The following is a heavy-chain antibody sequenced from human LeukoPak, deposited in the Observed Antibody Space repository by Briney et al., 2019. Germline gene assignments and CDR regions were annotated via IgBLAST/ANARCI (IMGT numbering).Heavy chain of an antibody. CDR1: GFTFDDYA. D-gene: IGHD1-14*01. J-gene: IGHJ4*02. V-gene: IGHV3-9*01. CDR3: AKDIASGNRLYYFDY. Sequence: GGSLRLSCAASGFTFDDYAMHWVRQAPGKGLEWVSGISRNSGSIGYADSVKGRFTISRDNAKNYLYLQMNSLRAEDTALYYCAKDIASGNRLYYFDYWGQGTLVTVSS. CDR2: ISRNSGSI.